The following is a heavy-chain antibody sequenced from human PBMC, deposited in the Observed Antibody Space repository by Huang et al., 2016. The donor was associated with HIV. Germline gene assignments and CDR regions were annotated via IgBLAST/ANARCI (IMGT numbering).Heavy chain of an antibody. V-gene: IGHV4-39*01. Sequence: QLQLQESGPGLVKPSETLSLTCTVSGGSISSSSYYWGWIRQPPGKGLEWIGSIYYSGSTYYHPSLKSRVTISVDTSKNQFSLKLSSVTAADTAVYYCRGDIVVVVAATRYYFDYWGQGTLVTVSS. CDR2: IYYSGST. D-gene: IGHD2-15*01. CDR3: RGDIVVVVAATRYYFDY. J-gene: IGHJ4*02. CDR1: GGSISSSSYY.